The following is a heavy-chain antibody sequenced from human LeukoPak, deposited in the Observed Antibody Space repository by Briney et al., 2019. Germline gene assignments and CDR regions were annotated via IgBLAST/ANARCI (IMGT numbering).Heavy chain of an antibody. CDR2: IKSKADGGAT. V-gene: IGHV3-15*01. CDR3: ATDALAAGALVLELTFFPPY. D-gene: IGHD1-7*01. Sequence: GGSLRLSCGASGFPFQNAWMSWVRQAPGKGLDWVGRIKSKADGGATDYAAAVQDKFTISRDDSESMLYLEMSSLTTDDTGVYFWATDALAAGALVLELTFFPPYWGQETLVTVSS. CDR1: GFPFQNAW. J-gene: IGHJ4*02.